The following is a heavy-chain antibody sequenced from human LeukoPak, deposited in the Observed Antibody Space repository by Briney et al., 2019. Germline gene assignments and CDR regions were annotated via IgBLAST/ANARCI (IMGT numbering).Heavy chain of an antibody. J-gene: IGHJ4*02. CDR3: ARDTTRDFYDSSGYYHGHLDY. CDR1: GFKFSDSY. CDR2: ITSGGTTM. V-gene: IGHV3-11*04. D-gene: IGHD3-22*01. Sequence: GGSLRLSCVASGFKFSDSYMNWIRQAPGKGLEWISYITSGGTTMYYADSVKGRFTISRDNSKNTLYLQMNSLRAEDTAVYYCARDTTRDFYDSSGYYHGHLDYWGQGTLVSVSS.